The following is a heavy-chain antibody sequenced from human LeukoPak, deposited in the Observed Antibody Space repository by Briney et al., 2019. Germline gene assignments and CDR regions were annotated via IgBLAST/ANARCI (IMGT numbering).Heavy chain of an antibody. CDR2: FDPEDGET. CDR3: ASYRGELPSRDAFDI. V-gene: IGHV1-24*01. CDR1: GYTLTELS. Sequence: ASVKVSCKVSGYTLTELSMHWVRQAPGKGLEWMGGFDPEDGETIYAQKFQGRVTMTEDTSTDTAYMELSSLRSEDTAVYYCASYRGELPSRDAFDIWGQGTMVTVSS. D-gene: IGHD1-26*01. J-gene: IGHJ3*02.